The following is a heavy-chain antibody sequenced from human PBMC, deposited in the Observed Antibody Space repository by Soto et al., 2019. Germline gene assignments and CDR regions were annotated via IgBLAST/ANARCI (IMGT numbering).Heavy chain of an antibody. CDR2: IYSGGST. V-gene: IGHV3-66*01. CDR3: ARDLSSDYGMDV. Sequence: GSLRLSCVASGFTVSSNYMSWVRQAPGKGLEWVSVIYSGGSTYYADSVKGRFTISRDNSKNTLYLQMNSLRAEDTAVYYCARDLSSDYGMDVWGQGTTVTVSS. J-gene: IGHJ6*02. CDR1: GFTVSSNY.